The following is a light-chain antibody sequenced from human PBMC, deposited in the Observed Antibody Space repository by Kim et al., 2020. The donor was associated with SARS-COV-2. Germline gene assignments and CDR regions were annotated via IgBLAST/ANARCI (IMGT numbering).Light chain of an antibody. CDR3: QQGLT. CDR2: DAS. Sequence: ATLSLSPGERAPLSCRASQSVSSYLAWYQQKPGQAPRLLIYDASNRATGIPARFSGSGSGTDFTLTISSLEPEDFAVYYCQQGLTFGGGTKVDIK. V-gene: IGKV3-11*01. CDR1: QSVSSY. J-gene: IGKJ4*01.